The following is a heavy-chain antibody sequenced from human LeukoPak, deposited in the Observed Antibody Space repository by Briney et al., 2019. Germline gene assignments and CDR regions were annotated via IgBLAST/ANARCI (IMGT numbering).Heavy chain of an antibody. CDR1: GFTFSSYA. CDR2: ISGSGSPT. V-gene: IGHV3-23*01. J-gene: IGHJ1*01. D-gene: IGHD1-1*01. Sequence: PGGSLRLSCAASGFTFSSYAMSWVRQAPGKGLEWVSTISGSGSPTHFADSVKGRFTISRDNSKNMLYLQMNSLSVEDTAVYYCARDLDDHNTLAPFFQHWGLGTLVTVSS. CDR3: ARDLDDHNTLAPFFQH.